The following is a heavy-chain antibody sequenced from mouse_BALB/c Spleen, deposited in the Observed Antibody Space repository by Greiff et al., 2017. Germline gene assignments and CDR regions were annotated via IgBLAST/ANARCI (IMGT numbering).Heavy chain of an antibody. Sequence: QVQLKESGPGLVQPSQSLSITCTVSGFSLTSYGVHWVRQSPGKGLEWLGVIWSGGSTDYNAAFISRLSISKDNSKSQVFFKMNSLQANDTAIYYCARNQGGYYAWFAYWGQGTLVTVSA. J-gene: IGHJ3*01. CDR2: IWSGGST. V-gene: IGHV2-2*02. CDR3: ARNQGGYYAWFAY. CDR1: GFSLTSYG. D-gene: IGHD2-3*01.